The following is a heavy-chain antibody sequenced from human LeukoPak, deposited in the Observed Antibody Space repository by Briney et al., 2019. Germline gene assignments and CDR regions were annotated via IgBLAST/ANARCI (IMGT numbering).Heavy chain of an antibody. D-gene: IGHD2-2*01. CDR2: IIPILGIA. CDR1: GGTFSSYT. CDR3: ARAVPGYCSSTSCNHDAFDI. V-gene: IGHV1-69*02. J-gene: IGHJ3*02. Sequence: TSVKVSCKAPGGTFSSYTISWVRQAPGQGLEWMGRIIPILGIANYAQKFQGRVTITADKSTSTAYVELSSLRSEDTAVYYCARAVPGYCSSTSCNHDAFDIWGQGTMVTVSS.